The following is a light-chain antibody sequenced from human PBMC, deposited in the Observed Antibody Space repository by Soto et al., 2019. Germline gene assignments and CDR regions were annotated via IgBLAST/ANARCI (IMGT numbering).Light chain of an antibody. Sequence: EIVLTQSPDTLSLSPGERATLSCRATQSVSSSLAWYHQKPGQAPRLLIYDASKRATGIPARFSGSGSGTDFTLTISSLEPEDFAVYYCQQRSNWPPEVTFGPGTKVDIK. V-gene: IGKV3-11*01. CDR1: QSVSSS. J-gene: IGKJ3*01. CDR3: QQRSNWPPEVT. CDR2: DAS.